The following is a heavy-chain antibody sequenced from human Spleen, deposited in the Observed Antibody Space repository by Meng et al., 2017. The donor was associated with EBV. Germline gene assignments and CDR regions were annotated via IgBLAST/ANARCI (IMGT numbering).Heavy chain of an antibody. D-gene: IGHD3-22*01. J-gene: IGHJ5*02. Sequence: QVQLQESGPGLVKPSGTRSLTCAVSGDSISSNWWSWVRQPPGKGLEWIGEIFHSGNTNYNPSLKSRVALSVDKSKNQISLNLNSVTAADTALYYCARGSSGYFSIDLWGQGTLVTVSS. CDR1: GDSISSNW. V-gene: IGHV4-4*02. CDR3: ARGSSGYFSIDL. CDR2: IFHSGNT.